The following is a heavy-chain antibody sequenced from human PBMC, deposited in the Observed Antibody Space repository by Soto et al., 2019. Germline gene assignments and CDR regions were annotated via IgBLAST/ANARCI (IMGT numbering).Heavy chain of an antibody. V-gene: IGHV1-2*02. J-gene: IGHJ5*02. CDR1: GYTFTGYY. D-gene: IGHD3-16*01. Sequence: ASVKVSCKASGYTFTGYYMHWVRQAPGQGLEWMGWINPNSGGTNYAQKFQGRVTMTRDTSISTAYMELSRLRSDDTAVYYCARDGLRMSTFGTDRRRNNWFDPWGQGTLVTVSS. CDR3: ARDGLRMSTFGTDRRRNNWFDP. CDR2: INPNSGGT.